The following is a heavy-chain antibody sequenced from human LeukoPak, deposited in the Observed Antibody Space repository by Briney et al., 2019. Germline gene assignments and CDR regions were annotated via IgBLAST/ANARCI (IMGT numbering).Heavy chain of an antibody. CDR3: ATLSDAIAAAGTRNY. J-gene: IGHJ4*02. CDR2: ISGSGGST. CDR1: GFISSSYA. V-gene: IGHV3-23*01. Sequence: GGSLRLSCAASGFISSSYAMSWVRQAPGKGLEWVSVISGSGGSTNYADSVNGRFTISRDNSKNMLHLQMSSLRVEDTAVYYCATLSDAIAAAGTRNYWGQGTLVTVSS. D-gene: IGHD6-13*01.